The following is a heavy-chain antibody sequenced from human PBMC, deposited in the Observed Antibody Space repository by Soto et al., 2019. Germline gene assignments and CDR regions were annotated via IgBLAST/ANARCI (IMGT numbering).Heavy chain of an antibody. J-gene: IGHJ3*02. CDR1: GFTVSSNY. CDR2: IYSGGST. Sequence: PGGSLRLSCAASGFTVSSNYMSWVRQAPGKGLEWVSVIYSGGSTYYADSVKGRFTISRDNSKNTLYLQMNSLRAEDTAVYYCATPGTAAAGTFGAFDIWGQGTMVTVSS. CDR3: ATPGTAAAGTFGAFDI. D-gene: IGHD6-13*01. V-gene: IGHV3-66*01.